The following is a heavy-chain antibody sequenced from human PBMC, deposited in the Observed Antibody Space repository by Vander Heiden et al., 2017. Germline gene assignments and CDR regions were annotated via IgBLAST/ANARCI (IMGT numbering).Heavy chain of an antibody. CDR2: IKHSGST. V-gene: IGHV4-34*01. Sequence: QVQLPQWGAGLLSPSETLSLTCAVYGGSFSGYYWSWIRQPPGKGLEWIGEIKHSGSTNYNPSLKSRVTISVDTSKNQFSLKLSSGTAEDTAVYYCARDRHYYDSSGYLNWFDPWGQGTLVTVSS. D-gene: IGHD3-22*01. CDR3: ARDRHYYDSSGYLNWFDP. J-gene: IGHJ5*02. CDR1: GGSFSGYY.